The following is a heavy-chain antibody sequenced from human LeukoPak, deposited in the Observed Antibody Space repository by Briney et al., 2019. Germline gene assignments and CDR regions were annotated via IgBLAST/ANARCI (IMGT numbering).Heavy chain of an antibody. J-gene: IGHJ4*02. CDR3: ARPHSSGWYEAY. Sequence: GESLQISCQGSGYSFTSYWISWVRPMPGKGLEWMGRIDPSDSYTNYSPSFQGHVTISADKSISTAYLQWSSLKASDTAMYYCARPHSSGWYEAYWGQGTLVTVSS. V-gene: IGHV5-10-1*01. D-gene: IGHD6-19*01. CDR2: IDPSDSYT. CDR1: GYSFTSYW.